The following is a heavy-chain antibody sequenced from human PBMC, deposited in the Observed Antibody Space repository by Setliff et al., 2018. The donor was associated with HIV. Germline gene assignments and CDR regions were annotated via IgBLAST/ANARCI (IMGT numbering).Heavy chain of an antibody. CDR3: ARGGWSGGGPLHYSYYYLDV. Sequence: SVKVSCKTSGGTFSSYAISWMRQAPGQGLEWMGDIIPIFSTANYAQKFQGRVTFTAGESSSTASMELSSLRSEDTAVYYCARGGWSGGGPLHYSYYYLDVWGQGTAVTVS. CDR2: IIPIFSTA. D-gene: IGHD2-15*01. V-gene: IGHV1-69*13. J-gene: IGHJ6*02. CDR1: GGTFSSYA.